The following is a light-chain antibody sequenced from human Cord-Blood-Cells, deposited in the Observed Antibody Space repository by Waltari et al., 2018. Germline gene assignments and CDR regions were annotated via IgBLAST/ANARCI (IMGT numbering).Light chain of an antibody. CDR1: SSYVVSYNS. Sequence: QSALTQPASVSGSPGQSITISCTGTSSYVVSYNSVSWYQQHPGKAPKLMIYDVSNRPSGVSNRFSGSKSGNTASLTISGLQAEDEADYYCSSYTSSSTVVFGGGTKLTVL. CDR3: SSYTSSSTVV. CDR2: DVS. V-gene: IGLV2-14*01. J-gene: IGLJ2*01.